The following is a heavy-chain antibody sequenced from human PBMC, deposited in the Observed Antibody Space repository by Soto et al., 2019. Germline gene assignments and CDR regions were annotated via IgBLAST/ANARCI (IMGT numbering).Heavy chain of an antibody. D-gene: IGHD3-10*01. CDR2: ISGGGDAP. Sequence: ESGGGLVQPGGSLRLSCAGSGFTFINYAMNWVRQAPGKGLEWVSTISGGGDAPFFADSVRGRFTISRDNSKNTVTLQMNNLGVDDTAVYFCAREVPGSTSRPDYWYFDLWGRGTLVTVSS. CDR1: GFTFINYA. J-gene: IGHJ2*01. V-gene: IGHV3-23*01. CDR3: AREVPGSTSRPDYWYFDL.